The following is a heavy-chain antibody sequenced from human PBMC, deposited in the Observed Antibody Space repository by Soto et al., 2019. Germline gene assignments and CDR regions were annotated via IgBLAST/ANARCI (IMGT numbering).Heavy chain of an antibody. CDR3: ARGYGRNFDY. Sequence: PGGSLRLSCAASGFTFSNSWMNWVRQAPGKGLEWVSSISGDGGGTYYAESVKGRFTMSRDNSKNTLYLQMNNLRAEDTAVYYCARGYGRNFDYWGQGTLVTVSS. V-gene: IGHV3-23*01. D-gene: IGHD5-18*01. CDR2: ISGDGGGT. CDR1: GFTFSNSW. J-gene: IGHJ4*02.